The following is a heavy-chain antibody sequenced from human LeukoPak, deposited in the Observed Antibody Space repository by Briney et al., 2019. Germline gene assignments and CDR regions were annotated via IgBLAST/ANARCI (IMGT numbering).Heavy chain of an antibody. CDR3: ARDAPYGSGSYRTMNWFAP. CDR2: MYYSGST. J-gene: IGHJ5*02. V-gene: IGHV4-59*01. D-gene: IGHD3-10*01. CDR1: GASIRSYY. Sequence: SETLSLTCTVSGASIRSYYWSWIRQPPGKGLEWIGYMYYSGSTNYNPSLKSRVTISVDTSKNQFSLKLSSVTAADTAVYYCARDAPYGSGSYRTMNWFAPWGQGTLVTVSS.